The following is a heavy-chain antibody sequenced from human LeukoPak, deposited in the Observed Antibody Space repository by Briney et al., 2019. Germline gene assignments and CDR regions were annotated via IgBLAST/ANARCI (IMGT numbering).Heavy chain of an antibody. V-gene: IGHV1-2*02. CDR3: ARTLYYYDSSGYY. J-gene: IGHJ4*02. CDR2: INPNSGGT. D-gene: IGHD3-22*01. CDR1: GYTFINNW. Sequence: ASVKVSCKASGYTFINNWMHWVRQAPGQGLEWMGWINPNSGGTNYAQKFQGRVTMTRDTSISTAYMELSRLRSDDTAVYYCARTLYYYDSSGYYWGQGTLVTVSS.